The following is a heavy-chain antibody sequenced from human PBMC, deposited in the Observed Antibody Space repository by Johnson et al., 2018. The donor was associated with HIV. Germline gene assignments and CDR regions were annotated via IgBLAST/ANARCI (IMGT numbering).Heavy chain of an antibody. CDR1: GFTFSSYA. D-gene: IGHD2-15*01. CDR2: ISYDGSNK. J-gene: IGHJ3*02. V-gene: IGHV3-30-3*01. CDR3: ARGPHEVVVVAATSAFDI. Sequence: QVRLVESGGDLVKPGRSLRLSCAASGFTFSSYAMHWVRQAPGKGLEWVAVISYDGSNKYYADSVKGRFTISRDNSKNTLYLQMNSLRAEDTAVYYCARGPHEVVVVAATSAFDIWGQGTMVTVSS.